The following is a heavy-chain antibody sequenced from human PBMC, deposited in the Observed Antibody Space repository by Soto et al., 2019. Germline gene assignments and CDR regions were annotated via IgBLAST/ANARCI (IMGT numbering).Heavy chain of an antibody. D-gene: IGHD3-22*01. CDR2: IIPIFGTA. Sequence: SVKVSCKASGGTFSSYAISWVRQAPGQGLEWMGGIIPIFGTANYAQKFQGRVTVTADESTSTAYMELSSLRSEDTAVYYCAKDTYYYSSSGYYIFDSWGQGTLVTVSS. CDR1: GGTFSSYA. V-gene: IGHV1-69*13. CDR3: AKDTYYYSSSGYYIFDS. J-gene: IGHJ4*02.